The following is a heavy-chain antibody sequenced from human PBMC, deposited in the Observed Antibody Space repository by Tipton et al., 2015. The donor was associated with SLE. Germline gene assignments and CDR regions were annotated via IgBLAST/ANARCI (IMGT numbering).Heavy chain of an antibody. CDR2: IYYSGST. J-gene: IGHJ6*03. Sequence: TLSLTCTVSGGSISSSSYYWGWIRQPPGKGLEWIGSIYYSGSTYYNPSLSSRLTISVDTSKNQFSLNLRSVTAADTAIYYCATFASYDLSLVGYMDVWGKGTTVTVSS. D-gene: IGHD3/OR15-3a*01. CDR3: ATFASYDLSLVGYMDV. CDR1: GGSISSSSYY. V-gene: IGHV4-39*01.